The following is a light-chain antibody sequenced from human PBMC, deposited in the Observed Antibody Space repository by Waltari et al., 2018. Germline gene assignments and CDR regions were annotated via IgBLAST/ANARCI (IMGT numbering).Light chain of an antibody. V-gene: IGLV1-44*01. J-gene: IGLJ2*01. CDR1: SSNIGSNN. CDR2: SND. Sequence: QSVVTQPPSASGTPGQRVTISCSGSSSNIGSNNVNWFQQLPGMAPRLLIYSNDQRPSGVPDRFSASTSGTSASLVISGLQSEDEADYYCVAWDDSLNGPVFGGGTKVTVL. CDR3: VAWDDSLNGPV.